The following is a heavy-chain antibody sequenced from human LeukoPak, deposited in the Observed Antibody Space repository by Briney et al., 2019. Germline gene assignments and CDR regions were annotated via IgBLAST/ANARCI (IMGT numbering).Heavy chain of an antibody. CDR1: GGSFSGYY. CDR2: INHSGST. CDR3: AGDSRSNWFYH. V-gene: IGHV4-34*01. D-gene: IGHD1-26*01. J-gene: IGHJ5*02. Sequence: PPETLSLTCAVYGGSFSGYYWSWIRQPPGKGLEWIGEINHSGSTNYNPSLKSRVTISVDTSKNQFSLKLSSVTAADTAVYYCAGDSRSNWFYHWGQGTLVTVSS.